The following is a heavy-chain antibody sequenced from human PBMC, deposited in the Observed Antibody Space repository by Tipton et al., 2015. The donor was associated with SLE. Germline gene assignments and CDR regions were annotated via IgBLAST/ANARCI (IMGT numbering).Heavy chain of an antibody. D-gene: IGHD1-7*01. CDR3: AWRYNWNYKDYFDY. CDR2: INHVGRT. V-gene: IGHV4-34*01. J-gene: IGHJ4*02. Sequence: TLSLTCAVYGGSLSGYYWSWIRQSPGKGLEWIDDINHVGRTNYNPSLRSRATISIDTSKNQFSLKMTSVTAADTAVFYCAWRYNWNYKDYFDYWGQGTPVTVSS. CDR1: GGSLSGYY.